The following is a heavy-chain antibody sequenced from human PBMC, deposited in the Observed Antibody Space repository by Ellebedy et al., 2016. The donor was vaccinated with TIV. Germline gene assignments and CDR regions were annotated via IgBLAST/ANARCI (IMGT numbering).Heavy chain of an antibody. D-gene: IGHD6-25*01. CDR1: GGSVIRSGYY. Sequence: SETLSLXCSVSGGSVIRSGYYCTWIRQPLGKGLEWIGSLYYSGSTWYNPSLKSRVTISVDTSKNQFSLRLRSVTAADTTVYYCATSAAIDAFDIWGQGTMVTVSS. J-gene: IGHJ3*02. CDR2: LYYSGST. CDR3: ATSAAIDAFDI. V-gene: IGHV4-39*01.